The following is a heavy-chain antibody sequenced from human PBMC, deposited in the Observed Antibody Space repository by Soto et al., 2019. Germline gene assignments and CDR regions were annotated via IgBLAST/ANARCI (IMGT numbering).Heavy chain of an antibody. Sequence: QVQLQESGPGLVKPSQTLSLTCTVSGGSISSGDYYWSWIRQPPGKGLEWIGFIYYSGGTYYKPSLKRRVTTSVDTAKNKCALNLSSVTAADTAVYYCARASTGELWVYANWFDPWGPGTLVTVSS. J-gene: IGHJ5*02. CDR2: IYYSGGT. V-gene: IGHV4-30-4*01. CDR3: ARASTGELWVYANWFDP. D-gene: IGHD3-16*01. CDR1: GGSISSGDYY.